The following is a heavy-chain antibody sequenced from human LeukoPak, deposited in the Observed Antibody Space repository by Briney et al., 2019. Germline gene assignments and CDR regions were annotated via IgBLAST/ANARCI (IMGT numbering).Heavy chain of an antibody. CDR3: ARDYRDYYYYGMDV. Sequence: PSQTLSLTCTVSGGSISSGSYYWSWIRQPAGKGLEWIGRIYTSGSTNYNPSLKSRVTISVDTSKNQFSLKLSSVTAADTAVYYCARDYRDYYYYGMDVWGQGTTVTVSS. D-gene: IGHD3-16*02. CDR1: GGSISSGSYY. CDR2: IYTSGST. V-gene: IGHV4-61*02. J-gene: IGHJ6*02.